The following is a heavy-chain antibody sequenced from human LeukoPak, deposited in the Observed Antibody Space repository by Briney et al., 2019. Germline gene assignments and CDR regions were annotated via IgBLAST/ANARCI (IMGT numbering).Heavy chain of an antibody. D-gene: IGHD2-15*01. Sequence: GGSLRLSCAASGFTFSSYGMHWVRQAPGKGLEWVAFIRYDGSNKYYADSVKGRFTISRDNSKNTLYLQMNSLRAEDTAEYYCAKDGVVVVAATPPDYWGQGTLVTVSS. V-gene: IGHV3-30*02. CDR3: AKDGVVVVAATPPDY. J-gene: IGHJ4*02. CDR2: IRYDGSNK. CDR1: GFTFSSYG.